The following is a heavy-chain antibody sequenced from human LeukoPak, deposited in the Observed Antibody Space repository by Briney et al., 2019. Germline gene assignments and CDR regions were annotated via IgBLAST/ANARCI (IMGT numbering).Heavy chain of an antibody. J-gene: IGHJ4*02. CDR2: ICTSGSTI. V-gene: IGHV3-11*01. CDR1: GFTFSDYY. Sequence: GGTLRLSCAASGFTFSDYYMCWIRQAPGKGLEWVSYICTSGSTIYYAYSEKGRFIISRANAKNSSYLQRNRLRAEDTAVYYCASREYSSWWGQGPLVTVSS. D-gene: IGHD6-6*01. CDR3: ASREYSSW.